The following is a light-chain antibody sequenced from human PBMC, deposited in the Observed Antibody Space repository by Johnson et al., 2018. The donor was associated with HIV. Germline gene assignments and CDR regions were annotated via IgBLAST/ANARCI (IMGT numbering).Light chain of an antibody. CDR3: GTWDTSLSAGYV. J-gene: IGLJ1*01. Sequence: QPVLTQPPSVSAAPGQKVTISCSGSSSNIGNNYVSWYQQLPGTAPKLLIYENNRRPSGTPDRFSGSKSGTSATLGITGLQTGDEADYFCGTWDTSLSAGYVFGTGTKVTVL. V-gene: IGLV1-51*02. CDR2: ENN. CDR1: SSNIGNNY.